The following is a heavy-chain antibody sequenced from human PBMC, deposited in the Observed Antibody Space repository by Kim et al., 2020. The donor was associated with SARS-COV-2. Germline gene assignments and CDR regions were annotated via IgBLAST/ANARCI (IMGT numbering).Heavy chain of an antibody. D-gene: IGHD3-22*01. CDR3: ARGYYDSSGYYSWINWFDP. CDR1: GYTFTGYY. CDR2: INPNSGGT. V-gene: IGHV1-2*06. Sequence: ASVKVSCKASGYTFTGYYMHWVRQAPGQGLEWMGRINPNSGGTNYAQKFQGRVTMTRDTSISTAYMELSRLRSDDTAGYFWARGYYDSSGYYSWINWFDP. J-gene: IGHJ5*02.